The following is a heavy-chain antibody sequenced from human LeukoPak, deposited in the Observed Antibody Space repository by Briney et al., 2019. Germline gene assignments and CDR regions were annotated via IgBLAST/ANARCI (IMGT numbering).Heavy chain of an antibody. CDR3: AKVGSGQWDLPHIDY. J-gene: IGHJ4*02. CDR1: GFTFTSYS. D-gene: IGHD1-26*01. Sequence: GGSLRLSCAASGFTFTSYSMNCVREALGTGLEWVSSISSSSSYIYYADSVRGRFTISRDNSKNTLYLQMNSLRVEDTAVYYCAKVGSGQWDLPHIDYWGQGTLVTVSS. V-gene: IGHV3-21*04. CDR2: ISSSSSYI.